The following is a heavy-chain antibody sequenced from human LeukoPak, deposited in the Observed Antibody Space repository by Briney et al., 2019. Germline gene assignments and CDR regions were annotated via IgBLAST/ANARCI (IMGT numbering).Heavy chain of an antibody. D-gene: IGHD4-17*01. J-gene: IGHJ6*03. V-gene: IGHV3-53*01. CDR3: ARSRLNYGDPNYYYYYYIDV. CDR1: GFTVSSNY. Sequence: GGSLRLSCAASGFTVSSNYMSWVRQAPGKGLEWVSVIYSGGSTYYADSVKGRFITSRDNSKNTLYLQMNSLRAEDTAVYYCARSRLNYGDPNYYYYYYIDVWGKGTTVTISS. CDR2: IYSGGST.